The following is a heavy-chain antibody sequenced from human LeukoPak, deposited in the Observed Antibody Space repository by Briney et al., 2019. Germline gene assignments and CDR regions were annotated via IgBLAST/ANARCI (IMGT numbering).Heavy chain of an antibody. CDR1: GFTFNNHA. V-gene: IGHV3-23*01. Sequence: PGGSLRLSCAASGFTFNNHAMSWFRQAPGKGLEWLSSIVGHGDQYFYADSVKGRFTISRDNSKNTVYLQMNSLTADDTAVYYCAKTTVGYSSGRYPGWPADCWGQGTLVTVSS. CDR3: AKTTVGYSSGRYPGWPADC. D-gene: IGHD6-19*01. J-gene: IGHJ4*02. CDR2: IVGHGDQY.